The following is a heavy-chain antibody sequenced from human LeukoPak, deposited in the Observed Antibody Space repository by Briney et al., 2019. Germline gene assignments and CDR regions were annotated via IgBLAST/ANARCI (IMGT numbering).Heavy chain of an antibody. D-gene: IGHD6-13*01. J-gene: IGHJ4*02. CDR3: VRHGLGSSWFGFDY. CDR2: IYIGDSDP. CDR1: GYTFTTYW. V-gene: IGHV5-51*01. Sequence: NSGESLKISCKGSGYTFTTYWIGWVPQMPGKGLEWMGIIYIGDSDPRYSPSFQGQVTISADKSISTAYLQWSSLKASDSAMYYCVRHGLGSSWFGFDYWGQGTLVTVSS.